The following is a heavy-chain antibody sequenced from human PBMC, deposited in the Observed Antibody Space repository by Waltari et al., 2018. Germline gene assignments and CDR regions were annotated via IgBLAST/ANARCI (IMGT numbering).Heavy chain of an antibody. CDR2: IYSGGST. CDR3: AKDFPAASEYYYYYMDV. J-gene: IGHJ6*03. D-gene: IGHD2-2*01. V-gene: IGHV3-23*03. Sequence: EVQLLESGGGLVQPGGSLRLSCAASGFTFSSYAMSWVRQAPGKGLEWVSVIYSGGSTYYADSVKGRFTISRDNSKNTLYLQMNSLRAEDTAVYYCAKDFPAASEYYYYYMDVWGKGTTVTVSS. CDR1: GFTFSSYA.